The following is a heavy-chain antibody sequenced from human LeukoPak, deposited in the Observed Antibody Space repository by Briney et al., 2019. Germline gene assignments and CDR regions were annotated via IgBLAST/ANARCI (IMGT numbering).Heavy chain of an antibody. CDR3: ARVVPAPMDTYYFDY. D-gene: IGHD2-2*01. CDR1: GGSISSGGYY. CDR2: IYYSGST. Sequence: PSETLSLTCTVSGGSISSGGYYWSWIRQHPGKGLEWIGYIYYSGSTYYNPSLKSRVTIAVDTSKNQFSLKLSSVTAADTAVYYCARVVPAPMDTYYFDYWGQGTLVTVSS. V-gene: IGHV4-31*03. J-gene: IGHJ4*02.